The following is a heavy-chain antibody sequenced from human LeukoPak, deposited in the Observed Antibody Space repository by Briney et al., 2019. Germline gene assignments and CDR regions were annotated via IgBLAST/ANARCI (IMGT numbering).Heavy chain of an antibody. V-gene: IGHV1-69*13. Sequence: SVKVSCKASGGTFSSYAISWVRQAPGQGLEWMGGIIPIFGTANYAQKYQGRVTITADESTSTAYMELSSLRSEDTAVYYCARVSDSSGYSREAFDIWGQGTMVTVSS. CDR2: IIPIFGTA. CDR1: GGTFSSYA. CDR3: ARVSDSSGYSREAFDI. J-gene: IGHJ3*02. D-gene: IGHD3-22*01.